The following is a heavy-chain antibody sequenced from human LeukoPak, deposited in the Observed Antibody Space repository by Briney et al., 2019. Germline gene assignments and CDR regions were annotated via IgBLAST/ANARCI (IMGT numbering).Heavy chain of an antibody. J-gene: IGHJ3*02. Sequence: SQTLSLTCAVCGGSISSGGYSWSWIRQPPGKGLEWIGYIYHSGSTYYNPSLTSRVTISVDRSKNQFSLKLSPVTAADTAVYYCARVSLDTAAFDIWGQGTMVTVSS. CDR3: ARVSLDTAAFDI. CDR2: IYHSGST. CDR1: GGSISSGGYS. D-gene: IGHD5-18*01. V-gene: IGHV4-30-2*01.